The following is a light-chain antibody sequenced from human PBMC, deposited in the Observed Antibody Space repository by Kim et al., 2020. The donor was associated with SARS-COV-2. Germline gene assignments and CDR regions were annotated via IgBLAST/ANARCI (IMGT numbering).Light chain of an antibody. CDR2: EVN. CDR3: CSYACSRTWV. CDR1: SSDVGTYNL. Sequence: GQSINISCSGTSSDVGTYNLVSWYQHHPGKAPKLMIHEVNKRPSETSNRFSGSKSGNTASLTISGLQAEDEADYYCCSYACSRTWVFGGGTQLTVL. J-gene: IGLJ3*02. V-gene: IGLV2-23*02.